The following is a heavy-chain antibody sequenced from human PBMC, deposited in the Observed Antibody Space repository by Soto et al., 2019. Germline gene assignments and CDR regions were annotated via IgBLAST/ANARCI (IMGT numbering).Heavy chain of an antibody. Sequence: PGGSLRLSCEGSGFMFSSYNMNWVRQAPGRGLEWVSFISSSSAYKYYEDAVKGRFTISRDHDKNSVYLQMNSLRAEDAGLYYCARSAGYWTYTSSGNGWLESVGKGTWVNVSS. CDR3: ARSAGYWTYTSSGNGWLES. D-gene: IGHD2-8*01. V-gene: IGHV3-21*01. CDR2: ISSSSAYK. CDR1: GFMFSSYN. J-gene: IGHJ5*01.